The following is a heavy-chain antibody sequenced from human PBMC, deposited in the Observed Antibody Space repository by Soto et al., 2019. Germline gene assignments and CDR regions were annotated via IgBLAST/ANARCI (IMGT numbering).Heavy chain of an antibody. CDR2: IYSGGST. V-gene: IGHV3-66*01. Sequence: GSLRLSCAASGFTVSTNYMSWVRQAPGKGLEWVSVIYSGGSTYSADSVKGRFTISRDNSKNTLYLQMNSLRAEDTAVYYCASVVVVASTTFDYWGQGTLVTVSS. J-gene: IGHJ4*02. CDR1: GFTVSTNY. D-gene: IGHD2-15*01. CDR3: ASVVVVASTTFDY.